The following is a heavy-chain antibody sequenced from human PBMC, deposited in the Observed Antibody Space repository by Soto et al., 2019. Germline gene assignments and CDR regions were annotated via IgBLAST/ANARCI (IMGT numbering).Heavy chain of an antibody. CDR3: ARGGSDYYGSGSYYSSNYNWFDP. CDR1: GFTVSSNY. CDR2: IYSGGST. Sequence: PGGSLRLSCAASGFTVSSNYMSWVRQAPGKGLEWVSVIYSGGSTYYADSVKGRFTISRHNSKNTLYLQMNSLRAEDTAVYYCARGGSDYYGSGSYYSSNYNWFDPWGQGTLVTVSS. J-gene: IGHJ5*02. V-gene: IGHV3-53*01. D-gene: IGHD3-10*01.